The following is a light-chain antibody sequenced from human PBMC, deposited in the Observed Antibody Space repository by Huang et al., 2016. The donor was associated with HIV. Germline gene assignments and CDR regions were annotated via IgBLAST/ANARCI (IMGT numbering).Light chain of an antibody. J-gene: IGKJ1*01. V-gene: IGKV1-27*01. Sequence: DIQMTQYPSSLSASVGDRVTITCRASQDINNYLAWYQQKAGQVPKLLIYAASSLQSGDPARFSGSGSGTDFTLTISSLQPEDVAIYYCQKYDSVPRTFGQGTKVEIK. CDR3: QKYDSVPRT. CDR1: QDINNY. CDR2: AAS.